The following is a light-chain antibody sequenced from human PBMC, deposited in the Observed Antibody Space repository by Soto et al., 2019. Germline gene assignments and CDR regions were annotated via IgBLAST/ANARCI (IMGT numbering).Light chain of an antibody. V-gene: IGKV3-20*01. CDR1: QSVSNSY. CDR2: GAS. Sequence: EIVLTQSPGTLSLSPGERATLSCRASQSVSNSYIAWYQQKPGQAPRLLIYGASSRATGIPDRFSGSGSGKDFTLTISGLEPEDFAVYCCQQYGSSPWTFGQGTKVEIK. J-gene: IGKJ1*01. CDR3: QQYGSSPWT.